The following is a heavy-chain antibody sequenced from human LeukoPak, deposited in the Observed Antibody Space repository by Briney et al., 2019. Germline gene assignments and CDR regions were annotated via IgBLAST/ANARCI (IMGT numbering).Heavy chain of an antibody. D-gene: IGHD4-17*01. CDR1: GGSISSTGHY. CDR3: ARSATVTTGYFDY. V-gene: IGHV4-39*07. Sequence: SETLSLTCSVSGGSISSTGHYWGWMRQSPEKGLDWIGSIYSNGNTYYNPSVKSRVTMSVDTSKNQFSLKLTSMTAAETAVYYCARSATVTTGYFDYWGQGALVTVSS. CDR2: IYSNGNT. J-gene: IGHJ4*02.